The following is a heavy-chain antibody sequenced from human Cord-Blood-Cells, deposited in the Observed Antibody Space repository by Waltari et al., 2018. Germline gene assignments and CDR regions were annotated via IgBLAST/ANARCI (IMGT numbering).Heavy chain of an antibody. CDR1: GYTFTSYD. V-gene: IGHV1-8*01. D-gene: IGHD6-13*01. CDR2: MNPNSGNT. CDR3: ARGHGSSWYYYYYGMDV. Sequence: QVQLVQSGAEVKKPGASVKVSCKASGYTFTSYDINWVRQATGPGLEWMGWMNPNSGNTGYAQKFQGRVTMTRNTSISTAYMELSSLRSEDTAVYYCARGHGSSWYYYYYGMDVWGQGTTVTVSS. J-gene: IGHJ6*02.